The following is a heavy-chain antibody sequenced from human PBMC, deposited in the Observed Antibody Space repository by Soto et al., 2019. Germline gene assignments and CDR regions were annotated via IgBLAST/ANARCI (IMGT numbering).Heavy chain of an antibody. D-gene: IGHD5-12*01. CDR2: ISWDGGST. V-gene: IGHV3-43D*04. CDR1: GFSFDDYA. Sequence: GSLRLSCAASGFSFDDYAMDWVRQAPGKGLEWVSLISWDGGSTYYEDSVKGRFTISRDNSKNSLYLQMNSLRAEDTALYYCAQADYSGYDFPASGMDVWGQGTTVIVSS. CDR3: AQADYSGYDFPASGMDV. J-gene: IGHJ6*02.